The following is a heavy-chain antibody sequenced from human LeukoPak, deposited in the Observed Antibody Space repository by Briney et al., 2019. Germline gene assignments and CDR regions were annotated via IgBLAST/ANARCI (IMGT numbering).Heavy chain of an antibody. CDR1: GFTFSSYW. V-gene: IGHV3-7*01. J-gene: IGHJ4*02. D-gene: IGHD2/OR15-2a*01. CDR2: IKQDGSEK. Sequence: GGSLRLSCAASGFTFSSYWTSWVRQAPGKGLEWVAKIKQDGSEKYYVDSVKGRFTLSRDNAKNSLYLQMNSLRAEDTAVYYCARGPTRANSSDYWGQGTLVTVSS. CDR3: ARGPTRANSSDY.